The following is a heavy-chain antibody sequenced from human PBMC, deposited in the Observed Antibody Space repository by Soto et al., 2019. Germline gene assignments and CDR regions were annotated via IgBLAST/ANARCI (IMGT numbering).Heavy chain of an antibody. CDR3: ASGTYYYDSSGYPSHGLDWFDP. CDR1: GGTFSSYS. Sequence: ASVKVSCKASGGTFSSYSISWVRQAPGQGLEWMGGIIPIFGTANYAQKFQGRVTITADESTSTAYMELSSLRSEDTAVYYCASGTYYYDSSGYPSHGLDWFDPWGQGTLVTVSS. CDR2: IIPIFGTA. D-gene: IGHD3-22*01. V-gene: IGHV1-69*13. J-gene: IGHJ5*02.